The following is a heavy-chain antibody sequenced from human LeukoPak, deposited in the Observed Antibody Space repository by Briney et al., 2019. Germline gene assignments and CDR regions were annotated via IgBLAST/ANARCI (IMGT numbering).Heavy chain of an antibody. V-gene: IGHV1-2*02. Sequence: ASVKVSCKASGYTFTAYHMHWVRQAPGQGLEWMGWINPNSGGTNYEQKFQGRVTMTRDTSISTAYMELSRLRSDDTAVYYCARNTIFGVAYNWFDPWGQGTLVTVSS. CDR1: GYTFTAYH. CDR2: INPNSGGT. J-gene: IGHJ5*02. D-gene: IGHD3-3*01. CDR3: ARNTIFGVAYNWFDP.